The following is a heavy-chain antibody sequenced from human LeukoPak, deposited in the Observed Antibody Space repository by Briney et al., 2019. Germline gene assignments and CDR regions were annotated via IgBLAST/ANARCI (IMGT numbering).Heavy chain of an antibody. Sequence: PGGSLRPSCAASGFTFDDYAMHWVRQAPGKGLEWVSGISWNSGSIGYADSVKGRFTISRDNAKNSLYLQMNSLRAEDTALYYCALIAAAGTDYYGMDVWGQGTTVTVSS. V-gene: IGHV3-9*01. CDR3: ALIAAAGTDYYGMDV. D-gene: IGHD6-13*01. CDR2: ISWNSGSI. CDR1: GFTFDDYA. J-gene: IGHJ6*02.